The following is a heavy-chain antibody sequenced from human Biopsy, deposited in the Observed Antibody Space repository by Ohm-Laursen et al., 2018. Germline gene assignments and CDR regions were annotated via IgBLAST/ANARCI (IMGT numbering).Heavy chain of an antibody. J-gene: IGHJ4*02. D-gene: IGHD4-23*01. CDR3: AHERRWRNFDY. Sequence: TQTLTLTCTFSGFSLSTTEVGVGWIRQPPGKALEWLALIYWSGDKRYSPSLKSRLTITKDTSKSQVVLTMTNMDPVDTATYYCAHERRWRNFDYCGQGTLVTVSS. CDR1: GFSLSTTEVG. CDR2: IYWSGDK. V-gene: IGHV2-5*01.